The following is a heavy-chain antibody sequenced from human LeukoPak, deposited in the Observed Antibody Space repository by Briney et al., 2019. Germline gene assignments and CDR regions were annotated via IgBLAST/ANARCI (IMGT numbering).Heavy chain of an antibody. D-gene: IGHD2-15*01. J-gene: IGHJ6*02. CDR2: INSDGSST. CDR3: AREGGVVAAIYGMDV. Sequence: PGGSLRLSCAASGFTFSSYWMPRVRHAPGKGLVWVSRINSDGSSTSYADSVKGRFTISRDNAKNTLYLQMNSLRAEDTAVYYCAREGGVVAAIYGMDVWGQGTTVTVSS. CDR1: GFTFSSYW. V-gene: IGHV3-74*01.